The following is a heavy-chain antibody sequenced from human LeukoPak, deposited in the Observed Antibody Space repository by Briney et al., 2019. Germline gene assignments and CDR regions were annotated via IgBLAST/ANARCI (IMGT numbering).Heavy chain of an antibody. CDR1: GGSISSSSYY. CDR2: IYYSGST. Sequence: SETLSLTCTVSGGSISSSSYYWGWIRQPPGKGLEWIGSIYYSGSTYYNPSLKSRVTISVDTSKNQFSLKLSSVTAADTAVYYCARDLRDFYDSSGDWGQGTLSPSPQ. D-gene: IGHD3-22*01. CDR3: ARDLRDFYDSSGD. J-gene: IGHJ4*02. V-gene: IGHV4-39*07.